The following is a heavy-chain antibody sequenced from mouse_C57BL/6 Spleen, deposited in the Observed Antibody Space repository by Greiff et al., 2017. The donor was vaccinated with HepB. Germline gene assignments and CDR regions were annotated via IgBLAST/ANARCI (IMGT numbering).Heavy chain of an antibody. CDR3: AKDGIYSGYFDY. CDR2: IHPNSGST. Sequence: QVQLQQPGAELVKPGASVKLSCKASGYTFTSYWMHWVKQRPGQGLEWIGMIHPNSGSTNYNEKFKSKATLTVDKSSSTAYMQLSSLTSEDSAVYYCAKDGIYSGYFDYWGQGTTLTVSS. CDR1: GYTFTSYW. V-gene: IGHV1-64*01. J-gene: IGHJ2*01. D-gene: IGHD2-1*01.